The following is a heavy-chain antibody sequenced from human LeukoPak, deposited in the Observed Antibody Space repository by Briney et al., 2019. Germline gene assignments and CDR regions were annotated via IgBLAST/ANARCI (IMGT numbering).Heavy chain of an antibody. V-gene: IGHV1-18*01. Sequence: ASVKVSCKASGYTFTSYGISWVRQAPGQGLEWMGWISAYNGNTNYSQKLQSRVTMTTDTSTSAAYMELRSLRSDDTAVYYCARDSIVLMVYAMPNWFDPWGQGTLVTVSS. CDR1: GYTFTSYG. J-gene: IGHJ5*02. D-gene: IGHD2-8*01. CDR2: ISAYNGNT. CDR3: ARDSIVLMVYAMPNWFDP.